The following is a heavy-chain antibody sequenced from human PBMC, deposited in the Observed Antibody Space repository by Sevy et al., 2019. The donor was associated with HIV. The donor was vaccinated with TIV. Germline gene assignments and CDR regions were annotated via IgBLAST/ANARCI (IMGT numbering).Heavy chain of an antibody. D-gene: IGHD6-19*01. CDR2: ISSAGSNK. Sequence: GGSLRLSCAASGLTFSSHAMHWVRQAPGKGLEWVAVISSAGSNKYYADSVKGRFTISRDNPKNTLYLQMNSLRPEDTAVYYCTRDAGYSIAWSPSDYWGQGTLFTVSS. CDR3: TRDAGYSIAWSPSDY. J-gene: IGHJ4*02. CDR1: GLTFSSHA. V-gene: IGHV3-30-3*01.